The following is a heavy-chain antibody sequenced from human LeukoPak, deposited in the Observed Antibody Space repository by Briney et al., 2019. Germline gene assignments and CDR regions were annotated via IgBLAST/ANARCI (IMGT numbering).Heavy chain of an antibody. J-gene: IGHJ3*02. CDR2: INPDSGGT. D-gene: IGHD3-16*01. V-gene: IGHV1-2*02. CDR1: GYTFTGYY. Sequence: ASVKVSCKASGYTFTGYYIHWERQAPGQGLEWMGWINPDSGGTNYAQKFQGGVTMTRDTSISTAYMELSRLRSDDTAVYYCARDGLGGFGAFDIWGQGTMVTVSS. CDR3: ARDGLGGFGAFDI.